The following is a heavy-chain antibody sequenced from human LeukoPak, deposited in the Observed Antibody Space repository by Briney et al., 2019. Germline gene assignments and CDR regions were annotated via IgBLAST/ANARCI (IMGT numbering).Heavy chain of an antibody. Sequence: GGSLRLSCSASGFTFRDSAMTWVRQAPGKGLEWVSLISFSGANSYYPDSVKGRFSVSRDNSKDTLYLQLSGLRADDTAIYYCARDMELSTWGPGTMVTVSS. V-gene: IGHV3-23*01. CDR3: ARDMELST. CDR2: ISFSGANS. J-gene: IGHJ3*01. D-gene: IGHD3-16*02. CDR1: GFTFRDSA.